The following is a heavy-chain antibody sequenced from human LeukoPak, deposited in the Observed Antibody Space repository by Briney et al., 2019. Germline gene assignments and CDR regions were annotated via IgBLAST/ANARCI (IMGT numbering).Heavy chain of an antibody. Sequence: GGSLRLSCAASGFTFSSYGMHWVRQAPGKGLEGVAVISYDGSNKYYADSVKGRFTISRDNSKNTLYLQMNSPRAEDTAVYYCAKDENSGYGYWGQGTLVTVSS. CDR2: ISYDGSNK. V-gene: IGHV3-30*18. D-gene: IGHD5-12*01. CDR3: AKDENSGYGY. J-gene: IGHJ4*02. CDR1: GFTFSSYG.